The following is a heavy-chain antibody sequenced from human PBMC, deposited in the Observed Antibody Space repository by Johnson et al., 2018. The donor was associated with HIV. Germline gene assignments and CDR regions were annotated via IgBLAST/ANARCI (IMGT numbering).Heavy chain of an antibody. V-gene: IGHV3-66*01. Sequence: VQLVESGGGLVKPGASLRLSCAVSGYSVTGYNMNWVRQAPVKGLEWVSVIYTGSDSTSYTDSVKDRFTISRDSSKNTLYLQMNSLRAEDTAVYYCAKDLGAAELTPDVFDLWGQGTMVTVSS. CDR2: IYTGSDST. D-gene: IGHD1-7*01. CDR1: GYSVTGYN. CDR3: AKDLGAAELTPDVFDL. J-gene: IGHJ3*01.